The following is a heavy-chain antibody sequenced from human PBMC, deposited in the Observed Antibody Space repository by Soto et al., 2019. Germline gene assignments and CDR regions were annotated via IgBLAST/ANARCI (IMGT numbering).Heavy chain of an antibody. V-gene: IGHV3-15*07. J-gene: IGHJ4*02. Sequence: PGGSLRLSCTASGFTFNGAWMNWVRQAPGKGLEWVGRIKSKSDGETKDYAAPVKGRFSISRDDSKNTLYLQMNSLRTEDTAVYYCTRSFGTFDYWGQGTLVTVSS. D-gene: IGHD1-1*01. CDR3: TRSFGTFDY. CDR2: IKSKSDGETK. CDR1: GFTFNGAW.